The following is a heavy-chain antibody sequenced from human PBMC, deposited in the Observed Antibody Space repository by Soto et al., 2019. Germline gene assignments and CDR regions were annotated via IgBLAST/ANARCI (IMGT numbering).Heavy chain of an antibody. D-gene: IGHD2-8*01. CDR1: GFTFSSYS. CDR3: ARDLYPLSYYGMDV. Sequence: GSLRLSCAASGFTFSSYSMNWVRQAPGKGLEWVSYISSSSSTIYYADSVKGRFTISRDNAKNSLYLQMNSLRDEDTAVYYCARDLYPLSYYGMDVWGQGTTVTVSS. CDR2: ISSSSSTI. V-gene: IGHV3-48*02. J-gene: IGHJ6*02.